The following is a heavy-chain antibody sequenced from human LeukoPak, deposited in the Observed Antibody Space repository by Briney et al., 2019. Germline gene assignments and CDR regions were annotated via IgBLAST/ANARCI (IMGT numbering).Heavy chain of an antibody. CDR3: ARGLSNSRRTLLGLDY. J-gene: IGHJ4*02. CDR1: GGSFSGYY. CDR2: VNHSGST. V-gene: IGHV4-34*01. D-gene: IGHD3-16*01. Sequence: SETLSLTCAVYGGSFSGYYWSWIRQPPGKGLEWIGEVNHSGSTNYNPSLMSRVTISVDKSKNQFSLKLSSVTAADTAVYYCARGLSNSRRTLLGLDYWGQGTLVTVSS.